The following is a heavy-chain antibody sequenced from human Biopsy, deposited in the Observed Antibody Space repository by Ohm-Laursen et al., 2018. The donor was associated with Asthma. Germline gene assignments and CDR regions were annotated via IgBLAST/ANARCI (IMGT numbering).Heavy chain of an antibody. D-gene: IGHD3-10*01. CDR2: ISVYNGKT. J-gene: IGHJ6*02. CDR3: ARAVDYSHYYGIDV. Sequence: SVTASCKISGYTFNSAGITWARQAPGQGLEWTGWISVYNGKTRVAQKLQDRVTMITDTSTSTAYMELRSLRSADTAVSFCARAVDYSHYYGIDVWGQGTTVTVS. V-gene: IGHV1-18*01. CDR1: GYTFNSAG.